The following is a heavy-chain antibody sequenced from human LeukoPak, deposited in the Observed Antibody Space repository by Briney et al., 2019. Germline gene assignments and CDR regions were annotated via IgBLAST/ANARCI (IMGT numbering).Heavy chain of an antibody. CDR1: GGSISSYY. CDR2: IYYSGST. Sequence: SETLSLTCTVSGGSISSYYWSWIRQPPGKGLEWIGYIYYSGSTNYNPSLKSRVTISVDTSKNQFSLKLSSVTAADTAVYYCARAPRSTVAGTWFYYFDYWGQGTLVTVSS. J-gene: IGHJ4*02. CDR3: ARAPRSTVAGTWFYYFDY. D-gene: IGHD6-19*01. V-gene: IGHV4-59*01.